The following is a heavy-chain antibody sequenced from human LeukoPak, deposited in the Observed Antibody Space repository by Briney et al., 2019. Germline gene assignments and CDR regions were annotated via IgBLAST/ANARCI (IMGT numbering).Heavy chain of an antibody. CDR3: ATHFSPGPYYFDY. Sequence: ASVKVSCEVSGYTLTELSMHWVRQAPGKGLEWMGGFDPEDGVTIYAQKFQGRVTMTEDTSTDTAYMELSSLRSEDTAVYYCATHFSPGPYYFDYWGQGTLVTVSS. D-gene: IGHD3-3*02. CDR2: FDPEDGVT. J-gene: IGHJ4*02. CDR1: GYTLTELS. V-gene: IGHV1-24*01.